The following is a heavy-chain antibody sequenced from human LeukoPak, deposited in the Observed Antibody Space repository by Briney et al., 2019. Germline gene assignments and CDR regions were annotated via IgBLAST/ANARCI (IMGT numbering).Heavy chain of an antibody. CDR3: AAPVAYDY. V-gene: IGHV3-30-3*01. Sequence: PGGSLRLSCAASGFTFSSYAMHWVRQAPGKGLEWVAVISYDGSNKYYADSVKGRFTISRDNSKNTLYLQMNSLRAEDTAVYYCAAPVAYDYWGQGTLVTVSS. J-gene: IGHJ4*02. CDR1: GFTFSSYA. D-gene: IGHD4-23*01. CDR2: ISYDGSNK.